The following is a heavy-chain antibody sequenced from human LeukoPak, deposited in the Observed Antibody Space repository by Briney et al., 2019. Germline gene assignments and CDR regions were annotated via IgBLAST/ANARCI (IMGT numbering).Heavy chain of an antibody. CDR2: INWNSGSI. D-gene: IGHD2-2*01. V-gene: IGHV3-9*03. J-gene: IGHJ4*02. CDR3: AKGGVVVVPAAEVDYFDY. CDR1: GFTFDDYA. Sequence: GGSLRLSCAASGFTFDDYAMHWVRHAPGKGLEWVSGINWNSGSIGYADSVKGRFTISRDNAKNSLYLQMNSLRAEDMALYYCAKGGVVVVPAAEVDYFDYWGQGTLVTVSS.